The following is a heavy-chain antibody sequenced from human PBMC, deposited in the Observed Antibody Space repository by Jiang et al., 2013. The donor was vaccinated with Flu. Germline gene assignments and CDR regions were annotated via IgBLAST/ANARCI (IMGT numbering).Heavy chain of an antibody. CDR2: INPNSGGT. CDR3: ARGDTYYYDSSGYVDY. D-gene: IGHD3-22*01. V-gene: IGHV1-2*04. Sequence: EVKKPGASVKVSCKASGYTFTGYYMHWVRQAPGQGLEWMGWINPNSGGTNYAQKFQGWVTMTRDTSISTAYMELSRLRSDDTAVYYCARGDTYYYDSSGYVDYWGQGTLVTVSS. CDR1: GYTFTGYY. J-gene: IGHJ4*02.